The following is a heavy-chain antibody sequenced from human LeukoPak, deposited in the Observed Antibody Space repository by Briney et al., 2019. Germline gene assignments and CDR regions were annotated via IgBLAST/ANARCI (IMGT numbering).Heavy chain of an antibody. CDR1: GGTFSSYA. D-gene: IGHD5-12*01. Sequence: ASVKVSCKASGGTFSSYAISWVRQAPGQGLEWMGGIIPIFGTANYAQKFQGRVTITADESTSTAYMELNSLRAEDTALYYCAKDIGGYDWAFDYWGQGTLVTVSS. V-gene: IGHV1-69*13. J-gene: IGHJ4*02. CDR2: IIPIFGTA. CDR3: AKDIGGYDWAFDY.